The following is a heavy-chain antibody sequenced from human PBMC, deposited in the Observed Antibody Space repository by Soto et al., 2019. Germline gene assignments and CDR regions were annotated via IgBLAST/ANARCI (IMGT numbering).Heavy chain of an antibody. CDR2: IYYSGST. Sequence: SETLSLTCTVSGGSISSYYWSWIRQPPGKGLEWIGYIYYSGSTNYNPSLKSRVTISVDTSKNQFSLKLSSVTAADTAVYYCALNYYGSGSYQLNDYWGQGTLVTVSS. D-gene: IGHD3-10*01. J-gene: IGHJ4*02. V-gene: IGHV4-59*01. CDR1: GGSISSYY. CDR3: ALNYYGSGSYQLNDY.